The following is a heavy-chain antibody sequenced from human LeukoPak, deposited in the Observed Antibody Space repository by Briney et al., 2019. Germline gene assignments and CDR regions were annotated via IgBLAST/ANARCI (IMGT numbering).Heavy chain of an antibody. CDR1: GFTFSSHN. J-gene: IGHJ4*02. CDR2: IYTGGTT. V-gene: IGHV3-66*01. D-gene: IGHD6-6*01. Sequence: GGSLRLSCAASGFTFSSHNMNWVRQAPGKGLEWVSIIYTGGTTHYADSLNDRFTISRDDSINTLYLQMNSLRAEDTAVYYCARDSSSYYFDYWGQGTLVTVSS. CDR3: ARDSSSYYFDY.